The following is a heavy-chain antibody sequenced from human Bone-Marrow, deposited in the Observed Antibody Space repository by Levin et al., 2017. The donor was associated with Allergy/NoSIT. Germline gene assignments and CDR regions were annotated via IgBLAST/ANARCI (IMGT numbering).Heavy chain of an antibody. Sequence: SETLSLTCTVSGGSISSGGYYWSWIRQHPGKGLEWIGYIYYSGSTYYNPSLKSRVTISVDTSKNQFSLKLSSVTAADTAVYYCARAVITMVRGVIIHFDYWGQGTLVTVSS. V-gene: IGHV4-31*03. CDR3: ARAVITMVRGVIIHFDY. CDR1: GGSISSGGYY. J-gene: IGHJ4*02. CDR2: IYYSGST. D-gene: IGHD3-10*01.